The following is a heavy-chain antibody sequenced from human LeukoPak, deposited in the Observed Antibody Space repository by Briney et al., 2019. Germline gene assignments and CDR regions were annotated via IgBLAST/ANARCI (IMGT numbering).Heavy chain of an antibody. J-gene: IGHJ4*02. D-gene: IGHD3-9*01. V-gene: IGHV1-69*01. CDR2: IIPIFGTA. Sequence: SVKVSCKAFGGTFSSYAISWVRQAPGQGLEWMGGIIPIFGTANYAQKFQGRVTITADESTSTAYMELSSLRSEDTAVYYCAGVQDNILTGYYRYWGQGTLVTVSS. CDR1: GGTFSSYA. CDR3: AGVQDNILTGYYRY.